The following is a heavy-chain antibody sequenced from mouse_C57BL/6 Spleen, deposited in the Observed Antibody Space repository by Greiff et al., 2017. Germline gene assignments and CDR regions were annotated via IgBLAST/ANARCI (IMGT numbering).Heavy chain of an antibody. V-gene: IGHV1-69*01. CDR2: IDPSDSYT. J-gene: IGHJ3*01. Sequence: QVQLQQPGAELVMPGASVKLSCKASGYTFTSYWMHWVKQRPGQGLEWIGEIDPSDSYTNYNQKFKGKSTLTVDKSSSTAYMQLSSLTSEDSAVYYCARFAWFAYWGQGTLVTVSA. CDR1: GYTFTSYW. CDR3: ARFAWFAY.